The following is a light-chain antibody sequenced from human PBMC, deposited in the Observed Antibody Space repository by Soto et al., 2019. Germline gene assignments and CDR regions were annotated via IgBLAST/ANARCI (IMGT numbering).Light chain of an antibody. CDR3: QQYNNWPFT. V-gene: IGKV3-15*01. CDR2: GAS. J-gene: IGKJ3*01. CDR1: QSVSSN. Sequence: EIVMTQSPATLSVSPGERATLSCRASQSVSSNLAWYQQKPGQAPRLFIYGASTRATGIPARFSGSGSGTEFTLTISSLQSEDFAVYYCQQYNNWPFTFGHGTKVDIK.